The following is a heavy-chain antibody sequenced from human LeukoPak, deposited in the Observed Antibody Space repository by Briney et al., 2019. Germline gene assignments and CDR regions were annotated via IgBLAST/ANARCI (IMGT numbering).Heavy chain of an antibody. CDR3: ARESYRGGYYFDY. D-gene: IGHD3-22*01. V-gene: IGHV3-48*03. CDR1: GFTFSSYE. CDR2: ISSSGSTI. J-gene: IGHJ4*02. Sequence: GGSLRLSCAASGFTFSSYEMNWVRQAPGKGLEWVSYISSSGSTIYYADSVKGRFTISRDNAKNSLYLQMNSLRAEDTAVYYCARESYRGGYYFDYWRQGTLVTVSS.